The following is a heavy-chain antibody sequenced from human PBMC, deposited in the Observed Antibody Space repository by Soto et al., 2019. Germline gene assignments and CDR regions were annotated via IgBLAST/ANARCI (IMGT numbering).Heavy chain of an antibody. CDR3: ARDMSYWGSKPSDGFDY. Sequence: GGSLRLSCAASGFTFSSYWMHWVRQAPGKGLVWVSRINSDGSSTSYADSVKGRFTISRDNAKNTLYLQMNSLRAEDTAVYYCARDMSYWGSKPSDGFDYWGQGTLGTVSS. J-gene: IGHJ4*02. D-gene: IGHD3-16*01. V-gene: IGHV3-74*01. CDR1: GFTFSSYW. CDR2: INSDGSST.